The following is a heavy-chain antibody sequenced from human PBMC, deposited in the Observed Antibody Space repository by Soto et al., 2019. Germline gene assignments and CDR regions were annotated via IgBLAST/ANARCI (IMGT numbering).Heavy chain of an antibody. D-gene: IGHD6-6*01. Sequence: QVQLVQSGAEVKKPGSSVKVSCKASGGTFSSYAISWVRQAPGQGLEWMGGIIPIFGTANYAQKFQGRVTITADKSTSTAYMELSSLRSEDTAVYYCARDPAEYSSTENWFDPWGQGTMGTVSS. V-gene: IGHV1-69*06. CDR2: IIPIFGTA. CDR1: GGTFSSYA. J-gene: IGHJ5*02. CDR3: ARDPAEYSSTENWFDP.